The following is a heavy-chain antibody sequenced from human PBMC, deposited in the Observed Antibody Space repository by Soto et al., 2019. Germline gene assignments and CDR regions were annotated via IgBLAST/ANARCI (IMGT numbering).Heavy chain of an antibody. CDR2: ISGSGGST. CDR3: AKGQYGGLYSGDPWCFDY. D-gene: IGHD5-12*01. Sequence: GGSLRLSCAASGVTFSSYAMSWVRQAPGKGLEWVSAISGSGGSTYNADSVQGRFTISRDNSKNTLYLQMNSLRADDTAVYYCAKGQYGGLYSGDPWCFDYWGQGTLVTVSS. J-gene: IGHJ4*02. CDR1: GVTFSSYA. V-gene: IGHV3-23*01.